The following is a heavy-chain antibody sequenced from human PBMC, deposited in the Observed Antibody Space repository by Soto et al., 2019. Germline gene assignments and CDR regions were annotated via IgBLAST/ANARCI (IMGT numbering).Heavy chain of an antibody. D-gene: IGHD6-19*01. CDR2: FIPFLGIA. CDR3: ARERVGRIAVAGYYFDY. Sequence: VKVSCKASGGTFSSYTISWVRQAPGQGLEWLGRFIPFLGIANYAQKFQGRVTFTADKSTSTAYMELSSLRSEDTALYYCARERVGRIAVAGYYFDYWGQGTLVTVSS. CDR1: GGTFSSYT. J-gene: IGHJ4*02. V-gene: IGHV1-69*04.